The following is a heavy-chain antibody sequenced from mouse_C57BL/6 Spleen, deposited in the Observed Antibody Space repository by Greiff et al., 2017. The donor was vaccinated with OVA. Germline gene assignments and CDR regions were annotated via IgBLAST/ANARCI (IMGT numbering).Heavy chain of an antibody. J-gene: IGHJ4*01. V-gene: IGHV1-50*01. CDR3: ARAYRY. CDR2: IDPSDSYT. Sequence: QVQLKESGAELVKPGASVKLSCKASGYTFTSYWMQWVKQRPGQGLEWIGEIDPSDSYTNYNQKFKGKATLTVDTSSSTAYMQLSSLTSEDSAVYYCARAYRYWGQGTSVTVSS. CDR1: GYTFTSYW. D-gene: IGHD6-5*01.